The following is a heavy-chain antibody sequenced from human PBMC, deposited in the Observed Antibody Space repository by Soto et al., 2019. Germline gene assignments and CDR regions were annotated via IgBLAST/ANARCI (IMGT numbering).Heavy chain of an antibody. D-gene: IGHD4-17*01. CDR1: GYTFTSYG. CDR3: ARATVTTSAFDY. CDR2: ISAYSGNT. J-gene: IGHJ4*02. Sequence: ASVKVSCKASGYTFTSYGISWVRQAPGQGLEWMGWISAYSGNTNYAQKLQGRVTMTTDTSTSTAYMELRSLRSDDTAVYYCARATVTTSAFDYWGQGTLVTVSS. V-gene: IGHV1-18*04.